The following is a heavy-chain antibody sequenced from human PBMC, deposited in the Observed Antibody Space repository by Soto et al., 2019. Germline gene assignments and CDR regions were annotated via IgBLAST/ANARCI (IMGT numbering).Heavy chain of an antibody. V-gene: IGHV4-39*01. D-gene: IGHD6-19*01. CDR1: GDSMSSSDYY. J-gene: IGHJ4*02. Sequence: SETLTLTCAVSGDSMSSSDYYWGWIRQPPGKGLEWIGSIYYSGSTYYNPSLQSRVAISVDTSKNQFSLKLKSVTAADTAIYYCARRTVNIRTFYSGLKTHCFDYWGQGAPVTVSS. CDR3: ARRTVNIRTFYSGLKTHCFDY. CDR2: IYYSGST.